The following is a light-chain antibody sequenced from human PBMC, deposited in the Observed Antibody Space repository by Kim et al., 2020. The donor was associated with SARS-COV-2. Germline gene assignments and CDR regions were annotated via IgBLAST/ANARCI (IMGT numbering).Light chain of an antibody. Sequence: SVKLTCILSSGHSSYAIAWHQQQPEKGPRYLMKVNSDGSHSKGDGLPDRFSGSSSGAERYLTISSLQSEDEADYYCQTWGTGIRVFGGGTQLTVL. CDR3: QTWGTGIRV. V-gene: IGLV4-69*01. CDR2: VNSDGSH. CDR1: SGHSSYA. J-gene: IGLJ3*02.